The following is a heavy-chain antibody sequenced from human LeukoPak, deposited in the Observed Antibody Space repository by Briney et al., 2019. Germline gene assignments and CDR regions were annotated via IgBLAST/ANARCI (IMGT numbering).Heavy chain of an antibody. CDR2: IHHSGST. CDR1: GYSISSGYY. J-gene: IGHJ4*02. Sequence: PSETLSLTCTVSGYSISSGYYWGWIRQPPGKGLEWIGSIHHSGSTYYNPSLKSRVTISVDTSKNQFSLKLSSVIAADTAVYYCARDGYDSSGYFDYWGQGTLVTVSS. CDR3: ARDGYDSSGYFDY. V-gene: IGHV4-38-2*02. D-gene: IGHD3-22*01.